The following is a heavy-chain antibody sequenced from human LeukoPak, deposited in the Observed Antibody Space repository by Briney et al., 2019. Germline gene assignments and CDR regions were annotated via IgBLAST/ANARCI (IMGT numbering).Heavy chain of an antibody. Sequence: GSLRLSCAASGFTFSSYGMHWVRQAPGKGLEWVAVISYDGSNKYYADSVKGRFTISRDNSKNTLYLQMNSLRAEDTAVYYCAKDGLYYYDSSGYYLGYFDYWGQGTLVTVSS. CDR2: ISYDGSNK. CDR1: GFTFSSYG. CDR3: AKDGLYYYDSSGYYLGYFDY. J-gene: IGHJ4*02. D-gene: IGHD3-22*01. V-gene: IGHV3-30*18.